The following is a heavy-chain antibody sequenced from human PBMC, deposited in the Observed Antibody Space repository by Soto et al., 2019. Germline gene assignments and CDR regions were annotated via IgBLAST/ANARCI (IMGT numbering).Heavy chain of an antibody. CDR1: GYTFTSYY. V-gene: IGHV1-46*01. CDR3: ASRVGDGYDFWSGYAYYYYGMDV. CDR2: INPSGGST. Sequence: GASVKVSCKASGYTFTSYYMHWVRQAPGQGLEWMGIINPSGGSTSYAQKFQGRVTMTRDTSTSTVYMELSSLRSEDTAVYYCASRVGDGYDFWSGYAYYYYGMDVWGQGTTVTVSS. D-gene: IGHD3-3*01. J-gene: IGHJ6*02.